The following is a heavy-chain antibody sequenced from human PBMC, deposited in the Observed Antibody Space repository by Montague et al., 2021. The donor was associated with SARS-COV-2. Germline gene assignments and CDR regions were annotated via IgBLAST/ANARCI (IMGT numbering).Heavy chain of an antibody. V-gene: IGHV3-9*01. CDR1: GFIFDDYA. CDR3: AKDTISTTGWQTYFDY. J-gene: IGHJ4*02. Sequence: SLRLSCAASGFIFDDYAMHWVRQAPGKGLEWVSGISWNSGFIGYADSVKGRFTISRDNAKNSLYLQMNSLRAEDTALYYCAKDTISTTGWQTYFDYWGQGTLVTVSS. CDR2: ISWNSGFI. D-gene: IGHD1/OR15-1a*01.